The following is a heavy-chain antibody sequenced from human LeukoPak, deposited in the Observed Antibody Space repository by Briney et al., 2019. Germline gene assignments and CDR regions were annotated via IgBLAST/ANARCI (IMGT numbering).Heavy chain of an antibody. CDR1: GGSLSIGDYY. CDR2: IYYSGRT. J-gene: IGHJ5*02. CDR3: AREVVQNCTDP. D-gene: IGHD2-2*01. Sequence: SETLSLTCTVSGGSLSIGDYYCSWIRQPPGKGLELIGYIYYSGRTYYNPSLKSRLTLSLNTSKNQPSLWLSCVTAADTGVYFCAREVVQNCTDPWGQGTLGTVSS. V-gene: IGHV4-30-4*01.